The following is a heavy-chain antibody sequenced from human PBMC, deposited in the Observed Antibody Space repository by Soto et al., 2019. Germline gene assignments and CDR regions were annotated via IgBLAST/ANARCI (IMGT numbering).Heavy chain of an antibody. CDR2: ISSSSSYI. CDR1: GFTFSSYS. D-gene: IGHD4-4*01. J-gene: IGHJ4*02. CDR3: ARERGTTDY. V-gene: IGHV3-21*01. Sequence: EVQLVESGGGLVKPGGSLRLSCAASGFTFSSYSMNWVRQAPGQGLEWVSSISSSSSYIYYADSVKGRFTISRDNAKNSLYLQMNSLRAADTAVYYWARERGTTDYWGQGTLLTVSS.